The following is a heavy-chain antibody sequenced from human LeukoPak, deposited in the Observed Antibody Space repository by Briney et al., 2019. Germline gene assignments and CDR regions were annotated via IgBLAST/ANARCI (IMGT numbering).Heavy chain of an antibody. CDR3: VRGIPLFDY. CDR2: INPSGDSP. CDR1: GYKYTNYY. Sequence: ASVKVSCKACGYKYTNYYMHGVRQAPGQGLEWMGIINPSGDSPTYAQKFQGRVTMTGHTSTTTVYMELSSLRSEDTAVYYCVRGIPLFDYWGQGTLVTVSS. V-gene: IGHV1-46*01. J-gene: IGHJ4*02.